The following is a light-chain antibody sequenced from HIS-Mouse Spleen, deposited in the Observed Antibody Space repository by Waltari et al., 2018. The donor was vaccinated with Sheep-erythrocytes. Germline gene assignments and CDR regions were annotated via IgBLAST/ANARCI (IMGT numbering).Light chain of an antibody. V-gene: IGLV3-10*01. J-gene: IGLJ3*02. CDR3: SSYAGSNNWV. Sequence: SYELTQPPSVSVSPGQTARITCSGDALPKKYAYWYQQKSGQAPVLVMYEDSKRPSGIPERFSGSSSGTMATLTISGAQVEDEADYYCSSYAGSNNWVFGGGTKLTVL. CDR1: ALPKKY. CDR2: EDS.